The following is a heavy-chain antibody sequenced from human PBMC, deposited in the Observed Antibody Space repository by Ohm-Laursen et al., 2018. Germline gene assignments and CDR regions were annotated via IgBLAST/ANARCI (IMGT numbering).Heavy chain of an antibody. CDR2: ISSSSSTI. Sequence: SLRLSCAASGFTFSSYSMNWVRQAPGKGLEWVSYISSSSSTIYYADSVKGRFTISRDNAKNSLCLQMNSLRAEDTAVYYCARDRAISYYDSDAFDIWGQGTMVTVSS. D-gene: IGHD3-22*01. CDR1: GFTFSSYS. V-gene: IGHV3-48*01. CDR3: ARDRAISYYDSDAFDI. J-gene: IGHJ3*02.